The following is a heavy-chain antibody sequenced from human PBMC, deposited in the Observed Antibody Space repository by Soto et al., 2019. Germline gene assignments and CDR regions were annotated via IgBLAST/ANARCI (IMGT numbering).Heavy chain of an antibody. CDR3: ARATMIVVVTT. CDR2: IKQDGSEK. CDR1: GFTFSGYW. D-gene: IGHD3-22*01. V-gene: IGHV3-7*01. Sequence: GGSLRLSCAASGFTFSGYWMNWVRQAPGKGLEWVANIKQDGSEKYYVESVKGRFTISRDNAKNTLYLQMNSLRAEDTAVYYCARATMIVVVTTWGQGTLVTVSS. J-gene: IGHJ5*02.